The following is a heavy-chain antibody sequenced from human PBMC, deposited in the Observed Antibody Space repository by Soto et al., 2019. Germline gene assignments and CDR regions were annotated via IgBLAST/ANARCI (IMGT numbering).Heavy chain of an antibody. Sequence: QVQLQESGPGLVKPSETLSLTCTVSGGSISNYYWSWIRQPPGKGLEWIGYIYYSGSTNYNPSLKSRVTISVDTSKNQFSLKLSSLTAADTAVYYCARARPGSYYQHQGGFDYWGQGTLVTVSS. CDR1: GGSISNYY. D-gene: IGHD3-10*01. CDR2: IYYSGST. J-gene: IGHJ4*02. CDR3: ARARPGSYYQHQGGFDY. V-gene: IGHV4-59*01.